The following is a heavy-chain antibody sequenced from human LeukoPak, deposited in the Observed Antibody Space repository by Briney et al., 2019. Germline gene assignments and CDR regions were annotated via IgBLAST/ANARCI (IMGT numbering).Heavy chain of an antibody. D-gene: IGHD3-9*01. J-gene: IGHJ5*02. V-gene: IGHV3-23*01. CDR3: ARDPQLRYFDWLSYT. CDR2: IRGSGDST. Sequence: GGSLRLSCAASGFTFTIFGLNWVRQAPGEGLEWVSAIRGSGDSTYYADSVKGRFTISRDNAKNTLYLQMNSLRAEDTAVFYCARDPQLRYFDWLSYTWGQGTLVTVSS. CDR1: GFTFTIFG.